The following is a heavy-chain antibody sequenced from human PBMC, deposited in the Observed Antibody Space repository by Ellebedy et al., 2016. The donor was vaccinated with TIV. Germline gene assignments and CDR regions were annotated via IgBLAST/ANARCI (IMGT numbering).Heavy chain of an antibody. Sequence: GESLKISCAASGFTFANFAMNWIRQAPGKGLEWVSYISSSGSSIFYTDSVKGRFTISRDNARNSLYLQMNSLRDEETAIYYCARDNRDLFTGLSHNWFDPWGQGTLVSVSS. CDR1: GFTFANFA. CDR3: ARDNRDLFTGLSHNWFDP. V-gene: IGHV3-48*02. D-gene: IGHD2/OR15-2a*01. CDR2: ISSSGSSI. J-gene: IGHJ5*01.